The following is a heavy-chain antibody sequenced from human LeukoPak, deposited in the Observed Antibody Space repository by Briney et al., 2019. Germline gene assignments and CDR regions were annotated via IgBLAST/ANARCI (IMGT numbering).Heavy chain of an antibody. CDR2: INHSGNT. Sequence: SETLSLTCAVYGGSFSGYYWSWIRQSPGKGLEWIGEINHSGNTNYNPSLKSRVTVSLDTSKNQFSLTLSSVTAADTAVYYCARAPGAALDWGQGTLVTVSS. CDR1: GGSFSGYY. V-gene: IGHV4-34*01. J-gene: IGHJ4*02. CDR3: ARAPGAALD. D-gene: IGHD2-15*01.